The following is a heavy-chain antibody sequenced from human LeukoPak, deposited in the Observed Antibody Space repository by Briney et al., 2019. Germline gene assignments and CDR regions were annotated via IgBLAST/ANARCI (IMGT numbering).Heavy chain of an antibody. Sequence: PSETLSLTCTVSGDSLTSGSRHWSWIRQPAGKGLVWIGHFYSSTRTTYNPSLESRVTISGDTAKNQFPLKLDSVTAADTAVYFCARCMSELDYGDYAYYYHMDVWGKGTTVTVSS. CDR3: ARCMSELDYGDYAYYYHMDV. D-gene: IGHD4-17*01. CDR2: FYSSTRT. V-gene: IGHV4-61*09. J-gene: IGHJ6*04. CDR1: GDSLTSGSRH.